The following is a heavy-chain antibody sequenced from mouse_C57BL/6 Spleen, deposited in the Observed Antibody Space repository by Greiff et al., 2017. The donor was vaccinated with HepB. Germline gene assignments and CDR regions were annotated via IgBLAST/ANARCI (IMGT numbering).Heavy chain of an antibody. J-gene: IGHJ1*03. CDR2: INYDGSST. V-gene: IGHV5-16*01. Sequence: EVQVVESEGGLVQPGSSMKLSCTASGFTFSDYYMAWVRQVPEKGLEWVANINYDGSSTYYLDSLKSRFIISRDNAKNILYLQMSSLKSEDTATYYCAREGTRGYFDVWGTGTTVTVSS. CDR1: GFTFSDYY. CDR3: AREGTRGYFDV. D-gene: IGHD2-14*01.